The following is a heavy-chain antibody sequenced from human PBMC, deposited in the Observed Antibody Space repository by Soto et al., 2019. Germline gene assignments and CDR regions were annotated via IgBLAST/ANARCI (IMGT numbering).Heavy chain of an antibody. CDR2: YDPEDAKT. J-gene: IGHJ4*02. V-gene: IGHV1-24*01. Sequence: ASVKVSCKLSGYTLLELSIHWVRQAPGKGLEWMGGYDPEDAKTIYAQKSQGRVIMTEDTSTNTAYLEVRGLRYEDTAVYYCASQNWRWREQFDHWGQGTLVTV. CDR1: GYTLLELS. D-gene: IGHD1-1*01. CDR3: ASQNWRWREQFDH.